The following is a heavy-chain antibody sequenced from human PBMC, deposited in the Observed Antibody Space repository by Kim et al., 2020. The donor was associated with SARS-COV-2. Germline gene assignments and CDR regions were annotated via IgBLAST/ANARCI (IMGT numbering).Heavy chain of an antibody. CDR1: GFSFVDYA. Sequence: GGSLRLSCADSGFSFVDYAMQWVRPAPGKGLEWVSGISWNIGRIADADAVKGRFNISRDNAKNSLYLQMNSLRAEDTAVYYCAKDKYSSGYSLDYWGQGTLVNVSS. CDR3: AKDKYSSGYSLDY. J-gene: IGHJ4*02. V-gene: IGHV3-9*01. D-gene: IGHD3-22*01. CDR2: ISWNIGRI.